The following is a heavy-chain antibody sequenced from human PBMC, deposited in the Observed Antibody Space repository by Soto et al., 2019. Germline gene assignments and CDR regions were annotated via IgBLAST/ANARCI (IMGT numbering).Heavy chain of an antibody. Sequence: SATLSLPCAISGDSVSSHTAAWNWVRQSPSRGLEWLGRTFYRSEWKTDYAPSVRGRITINADTSRNQFSLQLSSVTPEDTAVYCCAVNRASWLFDSWGQGTLVTVSS. CDR2: TFYRSEWKT. D-gene: IGHD5-12*01. V-gene: IGHV6-1*01. CDR3: AVNRASWLFDS. J-gene: IGHJ4*02. CDR1: GDSVSSHTAA.